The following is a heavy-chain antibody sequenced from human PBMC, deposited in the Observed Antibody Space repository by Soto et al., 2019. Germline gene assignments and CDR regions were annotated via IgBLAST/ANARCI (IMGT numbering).Heavy chain of an antibody. Sequence: SETLSLTCTVFCGSISSSSYYRGWIRQPPGKGLEWIGSIYYSGSTYYNPSLKSRVTISVDTSKNQFSLKLSSVTAADTAVYYCARQIVATTYYYYGMDVWGQGTTVTVSS. J-gene: IGHJ6*02. V-gene: IGHV4-39*01. CDR3: ARQIVATTYYYYGMDV. CDR2: IYYSGST. CDR1: CGSISSSSYY. D-gene: IGHD5-12*01.